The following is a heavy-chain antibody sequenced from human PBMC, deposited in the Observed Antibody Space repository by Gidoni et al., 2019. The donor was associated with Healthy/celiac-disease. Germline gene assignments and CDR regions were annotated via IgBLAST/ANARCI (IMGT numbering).Heavy chain of an antibody. Sequence: QVQLQQSGPGLVKPSQTLSLTCAISGDSVSSNSAPWNWIRQSPSRGLEWLGRTYYRSKWYNDYAVSVKSRITINPDTSKNQFSLQLNSVTPEDTAVYYCARAIGHYYDSSGPFDYWGQGTLVTVSS. D-gene: IGHD3-22*01. CDR3: ARAIGHYYDSSGPFDY. J-gene: IGHJ4*02. CDR2: TYYRSKWYN. CDR1: GDSVSSNSAP. V-gene: IGHV6-1*01.